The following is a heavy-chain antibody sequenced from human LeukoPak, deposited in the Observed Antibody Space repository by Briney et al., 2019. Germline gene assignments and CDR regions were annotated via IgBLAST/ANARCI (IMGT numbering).Heavy chain of an antibody. D-gene: IGHD2-15*01. J-gene: IGHJ4*02. V-gene: IGHV1-3*01. CDR1: GYTFTRYA. Sequence: ASVKVSCKASGYTFTRYAMHWVRQAPGQRLEWMGWINAGNGDTRYSQKFQGRVTITRDTSASTAYMELSSLRSEDTAVYYCARDSGEYYFDYWGQGTLVTVSS. CDR3: ARDSGEYYFDY. CDR2: INAGNGDT.